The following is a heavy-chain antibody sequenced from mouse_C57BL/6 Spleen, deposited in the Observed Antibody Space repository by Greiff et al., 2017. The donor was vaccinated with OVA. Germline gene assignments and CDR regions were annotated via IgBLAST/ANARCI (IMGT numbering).Heavy chain of an antibody. J-gene: IGHJ2*01. CDR1: GYSFTSYY. V-gene: IGHV1-66*01. CDR2: IYPGSGNT. CDR3: ARWGHSLTENYFDY. D-gene: IGHD6-5*01. Sequence: VQLQQSGPELVKPGASVKISCKASGYSFTSYYIHWVKQRPGQGLEWIGWIYPGSGNTKYNEKFKGKATLTADTSSSTAYMQLSSLTSEDSAVYYCARWGHSLTENYFDYWGQGTTLTVSS.